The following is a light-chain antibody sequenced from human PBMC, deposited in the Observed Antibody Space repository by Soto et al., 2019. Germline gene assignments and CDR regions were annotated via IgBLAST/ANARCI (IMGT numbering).Light chain of an antibody. CDR3: QVWDSSSDHWV. Sequence: SYELTQPPSVSVAPGKTARITCGGNNIESKSVHWYQQKPGQAPVLVIYYDSDRPSGIPERLSGSNSGNTATLTISRVEAGDEADYYCQVWDSSSDHWVFGGGTKPPS. J-gene: IGLJ3*02. CDR1: NIESKS. CDR2: YDS. V-gene: IGLV3-21*04.